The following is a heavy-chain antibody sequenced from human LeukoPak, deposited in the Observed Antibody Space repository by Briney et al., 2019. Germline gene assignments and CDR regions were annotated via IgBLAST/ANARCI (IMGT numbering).Heavy chain of an antibody. J-gene: IGHJ4*02. D-gene: IGHD6-13*01. CDR2: ISSSSTYI. CDR3: ARDLRSSSWYFDY. CDR1: GFTFSSYT. V-gene: IGHV3-21*01. Sequence: GGSLGLSCAASGFTFSSYTMNWVRQAPGKGLEWVSSISSSSTYIYYADSVKGRFTISRDNAKNSLYLQMNSLRAEDTAVYYCARDLRSSSWYFDYWGQGTLVTVSS.